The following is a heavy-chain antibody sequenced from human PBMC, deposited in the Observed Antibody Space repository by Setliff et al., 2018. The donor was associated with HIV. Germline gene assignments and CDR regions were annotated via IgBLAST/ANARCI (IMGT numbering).Heavy chain of an antibody. Sequence: PSETLSLTCAVYGGSFSGHYWTWIRQPPGKGLEWIGEINHSGSTNYNTSLKGRVAMSVDKSKNQFSLKLDSVTAADTAVYYCARDNEQMAVPGAVFDYWGQGTLVTVSS. CDR3: ARDNEQMAVPGAVFDY. V-gene: IGHV4-34*01. CDR2: INHSGST. J-gene: IGHJ4*02. CDR1: GGSFSGHY. D-gene: IGHD6-19*01.